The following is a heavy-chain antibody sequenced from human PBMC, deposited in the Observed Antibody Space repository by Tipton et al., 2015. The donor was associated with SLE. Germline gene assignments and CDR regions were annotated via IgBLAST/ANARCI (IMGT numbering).Heavy chain of an antibody. CDR2: ISTSGST. CDR3: ATGYGDDDFYYYYYMDV. Sequence: TLSLTCSVSGGSINVYYWNWIRQPPGRGLEWIGYISTSGSTFYNPSLKSRVTISIDTSKKQFSLKLSSVTAADTAVYYCATGYGDDDFYYYYYMDVWGKGITVTVSS. V-gene: IGHV4-4*08. D-gene: IGHD4-17*01. J-gene: IGHJ6*03. CDR1: GGSINVYY.